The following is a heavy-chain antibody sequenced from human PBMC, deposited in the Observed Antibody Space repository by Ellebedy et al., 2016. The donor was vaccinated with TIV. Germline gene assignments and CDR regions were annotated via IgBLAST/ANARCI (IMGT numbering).Heavy chain of an antibody. J-gene: IGHJ1*01. V-gene: IGHV3-30*18. Sequence: GGSLRLSXAASGFTFSSYGMHWVRQAPGKGLEWVAVISYDGSNKYYADSVKGRFTISRDNSKNTLYLQMNSLRAEDTAVYYCAKSSREGSPIGALCFQHWGQGTLVTVSS. CDR3: AKSSREGSPIGALCFQH. D-gene: IGHD4/OR15-4a*01. CDR1: GFTFSSYG. CDR2: ISYDGSNK.